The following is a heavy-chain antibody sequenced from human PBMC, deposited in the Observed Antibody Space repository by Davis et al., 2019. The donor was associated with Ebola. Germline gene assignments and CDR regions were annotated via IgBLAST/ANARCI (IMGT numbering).Heavy chain of an antibody. V-gene: IGHV1-2*02. Sequence: ASVKVSCKASGYTFTGYYMQWVRQAPGQGLEWMGWINPNSGVTHSAQKFQGRVTMTMTTSISTAHMELSSLRSEDTGVYYLARAKAYYDGSCSYLYYFDYWGQGTLVTVSS. D-gene: IGHD3-22*01. CDR3: ARAKAYYDGSCSYLYYFDY. CDR1: GYTFTGYY. CDR2: INPNSGVT. J-gene: IGHJ4*02.